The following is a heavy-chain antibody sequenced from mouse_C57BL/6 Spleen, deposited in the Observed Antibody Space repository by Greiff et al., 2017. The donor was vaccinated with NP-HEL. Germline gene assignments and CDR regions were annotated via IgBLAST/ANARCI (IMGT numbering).Heavy chain of an antibody. CDR1: GFTFSSYA. CDR2: ISDGGSYT. CDR3: AREEWGVYGNSYYFDY. V-gene: IGHV5-4*01. D-gene: IGHD2-1*01. Sequence: EVKLVESGGGLVKPGGSLKLSCAASGFTFSSYAMSWVRQTPEKRLEWVATISDGGSYTYYPDNVKGRFTISRDNAKNNLYLQMSHLKSEDTAMYYCAREEWGVYGNSYYFDYWGQGTTLTVSS. J-gene: IGHJ2*01.